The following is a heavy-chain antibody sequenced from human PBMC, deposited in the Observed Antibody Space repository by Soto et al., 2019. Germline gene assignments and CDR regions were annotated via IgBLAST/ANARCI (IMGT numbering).Heavy chain of an antibody. V-gene: IGHV1-18*01. CDR2: ISVYNGNT. D-gene: IGHD3-22*01. CDR3: ARAGKYYDASGYAD. CDR1: GYRFATSC. J-gene: IGHJ4*02. Sequence: QGKLVQSGTEVKKPGASIKVSCKASGYRFATSCMTWVRQAPGQGLEWMGWISVYNGNTNYDQNLQDRVTMTTDTSTNSAYLEVRNLRSDDTAVSYCARAGKYYDASGYADWGQGTLVTVSS.